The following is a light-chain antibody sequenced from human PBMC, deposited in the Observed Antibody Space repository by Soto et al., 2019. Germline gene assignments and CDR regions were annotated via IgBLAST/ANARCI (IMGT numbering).Light chain of an antibody. V-gene: IGKV3-11*01. CDR2: DAS. Sequence: IVVSQSLATLSLSPGERATLSCRASQSVSSYLAWYQQKPGQAPRLLIYDASNRATGIPDRFSGAGSGTDFTLTISRLEPDDFATYYCQQYNSYSWTFGQGTKVDTK. CDR1: QSVSSY. CDR3: QQYNSYSWT. J-gene: IGKJ1*01.